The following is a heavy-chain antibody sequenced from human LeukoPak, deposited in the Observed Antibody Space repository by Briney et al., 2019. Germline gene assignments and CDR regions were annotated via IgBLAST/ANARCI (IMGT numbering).Heavy chain of an antibody. V-gene: IGHV1-18*01. CDR2: ISAYNGNT. J-gene: IGHJ5*02. CDR1: GYTFTSYG. CDR3: ARDRWELLSGSHH. D-gene: IGHD1-26*01. Sequence: GASVKVSCTASGYTFTSYGISWVRQAPGQGLEWMGWISAYNGNTNYAQKLQGRVTMTTDTSTSTAYMELRSLRSDDTAVYYCARDRWELLSGSHHWGRRTLDSVSS.